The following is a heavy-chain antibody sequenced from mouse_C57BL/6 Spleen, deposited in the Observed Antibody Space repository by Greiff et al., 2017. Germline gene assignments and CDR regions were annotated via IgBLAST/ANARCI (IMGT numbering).Heavy chain of an antibody. Sequence: EVQGVESGGGLVKPGGSLKLSCAASGFTFSSYTMSWVRQTPEKRLEWVATISGGGGNTYYPDSVKGRFTISRDNAKNTLYLQRSSLRSEDTALYYCARQGNGYSLFDYWGQGTTLTVSS. CDR2: ISGGGGNT. D-gene: IGHD2-3*01. CDR3: ARQGNGYSLFDY. J-gene: IGHJ2*01. CDR1: GFTFSSYT. V-gene: IGHV5-9*01.